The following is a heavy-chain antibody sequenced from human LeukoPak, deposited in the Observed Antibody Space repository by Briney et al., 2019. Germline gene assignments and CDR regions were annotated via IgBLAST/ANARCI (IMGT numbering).Heavy chain of an antibody. J-gene: IGHJ3*02. V-gene: IGHV1-2*02. D-gene: IGHD6-19*01. CDR1: GYTFTGYY. CDR2: INPNSGGT. Sequence: ASVKVSCKASGYTFTGYYMHWVRQAPGQGLEWMGWINPNSGGTNYAQRFQGRVTMTRDTSISTAYMELSRLRSDDTAVYYCAREGLAVIGAFDIWGQGTMVTVSS. CDR3: AREGLAVIGAFDI.